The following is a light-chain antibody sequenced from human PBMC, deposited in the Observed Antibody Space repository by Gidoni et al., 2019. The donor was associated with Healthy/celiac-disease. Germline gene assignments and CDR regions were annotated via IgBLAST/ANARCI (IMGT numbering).Light chain of an antibody. CDR3: QQYNNWPPIT. J-gene: IGKJ5*01. Sequence: EIAMTQSPATLSVSPGERATPSCWASQSVSSILPWYQQKPGQAPRLLIYGASTMATGIPARFSGSGSGTEFTLTISGLQSEDFAVYFCQQYNNWPPITFXQXTRLEIK. CDR2: GAS. CDR1: QSVSSI. V-gene: IGKV3-15*01.